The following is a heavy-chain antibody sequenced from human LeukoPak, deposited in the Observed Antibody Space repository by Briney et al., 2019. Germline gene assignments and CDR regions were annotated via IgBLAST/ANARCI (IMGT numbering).Heavy chain of an antibody. CDR1: GFPFDDYA. Sequence: PGGSLRLSCAASGFPFDDYAMHWVRQAPGKGLEWVSGISWKSGFIDYADSVKGRFAISRDNAKNSLYLQMNSLRAEDTALYYCAKGSTVVVEGGYMDVWGKGTTVTISS. CDR2: ISWKSGFI. J-gene: IGHJ6*03. CDR3: AKGSTVVVEGGYMDV. D-gene: IGHD2-15*01. V-gene: IGHV3-9*01.